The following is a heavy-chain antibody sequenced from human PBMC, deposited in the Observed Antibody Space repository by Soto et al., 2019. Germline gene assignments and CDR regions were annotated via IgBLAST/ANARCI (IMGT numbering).Heavy chain of an antibody. Sequence: ASVKVSCKASGYTFTSYGISWVRQAPGQGLEWMGWISAYNGNTNYAQKLQGRVTMTTDTSTSTAYMELRSLRSDDTAVYYCAALYDSTPYFDYWGQGTLVTVSS. J-gene: IGHJ4*02. CDR1: GYTFTSYG. CDR2: ISAYNGNT. D-gene: IGHD3-3*01. CDR3: AALYDSTPYFDY. V-gene: IGHV1-18*01.